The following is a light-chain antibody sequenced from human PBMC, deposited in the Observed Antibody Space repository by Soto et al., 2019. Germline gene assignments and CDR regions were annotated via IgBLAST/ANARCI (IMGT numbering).Light chain of an antibody. CDR2: DAS. V-gene: IGKV3-11*01. CDR1: QSVSFY. Sequence: DIVLTQSPATLALSVGERATLSCRASQSVSFYLAWYQQKPGQAPRLLIYDASNRATGIPPRFSGSGSGTDFNLTISRLEPEDFAGYYCQQRSNWPPYTFGPGTKLENK. CDR3: QQRSNWPPYT. J-gene: IGKJ2*01.